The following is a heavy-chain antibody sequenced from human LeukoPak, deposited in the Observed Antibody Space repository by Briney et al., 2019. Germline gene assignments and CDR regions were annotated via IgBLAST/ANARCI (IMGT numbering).Heavy chain of an antibody. CDR3: ARHSQTRYSYGFDY. D-gene: IGHD5-18*01. Sequence: ASVKVTCKASGCSFTSYWSGGGRQLPGRGREGRGIIYPGDSDTRYSPSFQGQVTISADKSISTAYLQWSSLKASDTAMYYCARHSQTRYSYGFDYWGQGTLVTVSS. J-gene: IGHJ4*02. CDR2: IYPGDSDT. CDR1: GCSFTSYW. V-gene: IGHV5-51*01.